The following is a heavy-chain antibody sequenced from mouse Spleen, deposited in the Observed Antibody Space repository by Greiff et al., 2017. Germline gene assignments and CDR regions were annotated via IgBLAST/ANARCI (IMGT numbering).Heavy chain of an antibody. CDR2: IDPENGDT. CDR3: TTLSYRLGAFAY. D-gene: IGHD2-14*01. CDR1: GFNIKDDY. J-gene: IGHJ3*01. Sequence: EVQLQQSGAELVRPGASVKLSCTASGFNIKDDYMHWVKQRPEQGLEWIGWIDPENGDTEYASKFKGKATITADTSSNTAYLQLSSLTSEDTAVYYCTTLSYRLGAFAYWGQGTLVTVSA. V-gene: IGHV14-4*01.